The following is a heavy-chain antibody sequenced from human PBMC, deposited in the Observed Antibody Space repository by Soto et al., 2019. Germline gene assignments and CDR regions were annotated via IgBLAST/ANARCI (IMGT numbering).Heavy chain of an antibody. CDR3: AKDLTVTGGDAFDI. CDR2: ISGSGGST. D-gene: IGHD2-15*01. J-gene: IGHJ3*02. CDR1: GFTFSSCA. Sequence: QPGGSLRLSCTASGFTFSSCAMSWVRQAPGKGLEWVSAISGSGGSTYYADSVKGRFTISRDNSKKTLYQQMNNLRAEDTAVYYCAKDLTVTGGDAFDIWGQGTMVTVSS. V-gene: IGHV3-23*01.